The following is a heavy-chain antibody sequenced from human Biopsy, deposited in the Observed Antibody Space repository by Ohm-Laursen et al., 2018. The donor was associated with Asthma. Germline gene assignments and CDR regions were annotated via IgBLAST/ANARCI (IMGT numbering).Heavy chain of an antibody. D-gene: IGHD3-22*01. J-gene: IGHJ4*02. CDR3: ARGDSSNWSHYYFDY. V-gene: IGHV3-53*01. CDR2: IYSGGTS. CDR1: GFAVSRDH. Sequence: SLRLSCAASGFAVSRDHMFWVRQAPGKGLGWVSVIYSGGTSHTADSVRGRFTISRDYSKNTLYLQMRSLRAEDTAVYYCARGDSSNWSHYYFDYWGQGTLVTVSS.